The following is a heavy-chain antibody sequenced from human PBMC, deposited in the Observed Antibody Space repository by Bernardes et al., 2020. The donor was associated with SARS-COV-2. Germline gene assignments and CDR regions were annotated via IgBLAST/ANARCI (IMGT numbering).Heavy chain of an antibody. Sequence: ASVKVSCKASGYTFTGYYMHWVRQAPGQGLEWMGWINPNSGGTNYAQKFQGRVTMTRDTSISTAYMELSRLRSDDTAVYYCAKGLYYYGSGSYLDHPRSDGLDIWGQGTTVTVSS. CDR2: INPNSGGT. J-gene: IGHJ6*02. V-gene: IGHV1-2*02. CDR1: GYTFTGYY. CDR3: AKGLYYYGSGSYLDHPRSDGLDI. D-gene: IGHD3-10*01.